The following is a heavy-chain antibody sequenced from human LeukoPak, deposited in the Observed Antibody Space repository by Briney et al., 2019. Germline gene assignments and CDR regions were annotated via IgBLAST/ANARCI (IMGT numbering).Heavy chain of an antibody. CDR3: AREVGNSYYYYYMDV. D-gene: IGHD1-14*01. CDR1: GGSISSGTYY. Sequence: SETLSLTCTVSGGSISSGTYYWGWIRQPPGKGLEWIGSVFYSGTTYYNPSLMSRVTIAVNTSKSQFSLKLNSVTAADTAVYYCAREVGNSYYYYYMDVWGRGTTVTVSS. V-gene: IGHV4-39*07. CDR2: VFYSGTT. J-gene: IGHJ6*03.